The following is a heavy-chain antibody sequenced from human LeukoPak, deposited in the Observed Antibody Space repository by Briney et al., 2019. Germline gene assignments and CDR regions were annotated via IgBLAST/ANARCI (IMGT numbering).Heavy chain of an antibody. V-gene: IGHV1-18*01. CDR1: GYTFTSYG. Sequence: GASVKVSCKASGYTFTSYGISWVRQAPGQGLEWMGWISAYNGNTNYAQKLQGRVTMTTDTSTSTAYMGLRSLRSDDTAVYYCARDTHYDILTGYYYYGMDVWGQGTTVTVSS. CDR2: ISAYNGNT. J-gene: IGHJ6*02. D-gene: IGHD3-9*01. CDR3: ARDTHYDILTGYYYYGMDV.